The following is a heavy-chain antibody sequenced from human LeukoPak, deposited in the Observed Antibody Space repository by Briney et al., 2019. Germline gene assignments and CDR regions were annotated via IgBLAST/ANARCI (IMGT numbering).Heavy chain of an antibody. V-gene: IGHV3-48*03. CDR1: GFIFSSYG. CDR3: AKDMATTVSGGAY. CDR2: ISNSGNSI. J-gene: IGHJ4*02. Sequence: GGSLRLSCAASGFIFSSYGMNWVRQAPGKGLEWISYISNSGNSIYYADSVKGRFTISRDNAKNSLFPQMNSLRAEDTAVYYCAKDMATTVSGGAYWGQGTLVTVSS. D-gene: IGHD4-11*01.